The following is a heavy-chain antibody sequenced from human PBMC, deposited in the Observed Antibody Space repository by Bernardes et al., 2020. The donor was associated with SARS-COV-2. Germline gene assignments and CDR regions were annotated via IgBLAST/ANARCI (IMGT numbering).Heavy chain of an antibody. J-gene: IGHJ6*02. CDR1: GYTFTSYG. CDR3: ARGLALRGQLQRRPKYYYYGMDV. D-gene: IGHD2-2*01. V-gene: IGHV1-18*01. Sequence: ASVKVSCKASGYTFTSYGISWVRQAPGQGLEWMGWISAYNGNTNYAQKLQGRVTMITDTSTSTAYMELRSLRSDDTAVYYCARGLALRGQLQRRPKYYYYGMDVWGQGTTVTVSS. CDR2: ISAYNGNT.